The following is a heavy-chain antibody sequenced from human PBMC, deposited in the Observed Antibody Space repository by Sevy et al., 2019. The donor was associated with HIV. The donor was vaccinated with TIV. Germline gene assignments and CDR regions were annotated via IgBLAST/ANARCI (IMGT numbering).Heavy chain of an antibody. CDR3: SIYYDIRAFDS. Sequence: GGSLRLSCAGSGFTFSDAAIHGVRQASGKGLEWLGRIRGKSNNYATAYAASVKDRFSMSKNDLKDTAYLQMNSLRTEDAAMYYCSIYYDIRAFDSWGQGTQVTVSS. CDR2: IRGKSNNYAT. CDR1: GFTFSDAA. J-gene: IGHJ4*02. V-gene: IGHV3-73*01. D-gene: IGHD3-22*01.